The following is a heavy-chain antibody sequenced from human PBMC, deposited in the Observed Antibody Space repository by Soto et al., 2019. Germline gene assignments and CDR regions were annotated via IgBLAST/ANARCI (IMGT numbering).Heavy chain of an antibody. J-gene: IGHJ4*02. D-gene: IGHD3-22*01. CDR2: INAGNGNT. CDR3: ARPYDSSGYYYQYYFDY. CDR1: GYTFTSYA. Sequence: ASVKVSCKASGYTFTSYAMHWVRQAPGQRLEWMGWINAGNGNTKYSQKFQGRVTITRDTSASTAYMEPSSLRSEDTAVYYCARPYDSSGYYYQYYFDYWGQGTLVTVSS. V-gene: IGHV1-3*01.